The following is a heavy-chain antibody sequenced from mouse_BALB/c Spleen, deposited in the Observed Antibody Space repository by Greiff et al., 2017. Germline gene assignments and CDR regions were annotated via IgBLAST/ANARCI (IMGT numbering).Heavy chain of an antibody. D-gene: IGHD1-1*01. CDR1: GFTFSSYA. Sequence: EVQGVESGGGLVKPGGSLKLSCAASGFTFSSYAMSWVRQTPEKRLEWVASISSGGSTYYPDSVKGRFTISRDNARNILYLQMSSLRSEDTAMYYCARGITTVVEGYFDVWGAGTTVTVSS. V-gene: IGHV5-6-5*01. CDR2: ISSGGST. CDR3: ARGITTVVEGYFDV. J-gene: IGHJ1*01.